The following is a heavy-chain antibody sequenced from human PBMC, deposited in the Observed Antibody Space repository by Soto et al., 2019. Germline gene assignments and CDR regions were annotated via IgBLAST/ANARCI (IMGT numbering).Heavy chain of an antibody. V-gene: IGHV4-31*03. J-gene: IGHJ6*02. CDR3: GRVSRITMVRGVPYYGMDV. CDR1: GGSISSGGYY. D-gene: IGHD3-10*01. CDR2: IYYSGST. Sequence: QVQLQESGPGLVKPSQTLSLTCTVSGGSISSGGYYWSWIRQHPGKGLEWIGYIYYSGSTYYNPSPKSRFTISVDTSQNQFSLKLGSLTAADTAVYYCGRVSRITMVRGVPYYGMDVWRQGTTVTVSS.